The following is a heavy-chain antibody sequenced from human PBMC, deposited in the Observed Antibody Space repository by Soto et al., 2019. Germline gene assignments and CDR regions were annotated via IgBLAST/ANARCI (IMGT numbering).Heavy chain of an antibody. V-gene: IGHV1-46*01. CDR1: GYTFTTYY. CDR2: IDPSGGST. J-gene: IGHJ5*02. Sequence: ASVKVSCKASGYTFTTYYMHWVRQAPGQGLEWMGIIDPSGGSTTYAQKFQGRVTMTRDTSASTAYMELSSLRSEDTAVYYCARGFPLWFDPWGQGTLVTVSS. D-gene: IGHD3-16*02. CDR3: ARGFPLWFDP.